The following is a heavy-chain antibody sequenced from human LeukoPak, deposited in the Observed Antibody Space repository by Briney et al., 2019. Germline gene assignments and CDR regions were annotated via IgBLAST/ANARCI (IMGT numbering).Heavy chain of an antibody. CDR3: ARGRVAYSAYYFDY. CDR1: GDSITSYF. J-gene: IGHJ4*02. CDR2: IYYTGNT. V-gene: IGHV4-59*01. D-gene: IGHD2-15*01. Sequence: SETLSLTCTVSGDSITSYFWSWIRQPPGKGLEWIGYIYYTGNTNYKPSLKSRVTISVDTSTNQFSLRLRSVTAADTAVYYCARGRVAYSAYYFDYWGRGTLVTVSS.